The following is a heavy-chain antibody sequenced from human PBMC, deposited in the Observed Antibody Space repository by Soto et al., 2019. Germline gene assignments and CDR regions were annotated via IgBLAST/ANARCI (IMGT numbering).Heavy chain of an antibody. CDR1: GFRFTSSS. V-gene: IGHV1-58*01. CDR3: AAGDSSGYYGG. D-gene: IGHD3-22*01. CDR2: ITVGTGNT. J-gene: IGHJ4*02. Sequence: SVKVSCKASGFRFTSSSVQWVRQARGQRLEWIGWITVGTGNTKYAQKFQERVTITRVMSTSTAYMELSNLRSEDTAVYYWAAGDSSGYYGGWGQGTQVTVSS.